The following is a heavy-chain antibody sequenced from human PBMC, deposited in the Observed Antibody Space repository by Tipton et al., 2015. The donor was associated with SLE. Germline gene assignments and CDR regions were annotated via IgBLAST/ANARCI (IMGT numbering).Heavy chain of an antibody. Sequence: SLRLSCAASGFTFDDYAMHWVRQAPGKGLEWVSGISWNSEKIAYADSVKGRFTISRDNAKNSLFLQMNSLRAEDTASYYCAKGIRFLEWFRFDSWGQGTLVTVSS. CDR3: AKGIRFLEWFRFDS. CDR2: ISWNSEKI. V-gene: IGHV3-9*01. CDR1: GFTFDDYA. J-gene: IGHJ4*02. D-gene: IGHD3-3*01.